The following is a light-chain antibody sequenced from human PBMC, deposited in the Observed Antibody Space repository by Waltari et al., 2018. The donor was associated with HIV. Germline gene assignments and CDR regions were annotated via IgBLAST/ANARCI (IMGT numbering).Light chain of an antibody. J-gene: IGKJ2*01. Sequence: EIVLTQSPATLSLSPGERATLTCRASQSVRNNLAWYQQKPGQAPSLLIYDASNRATGISARFSGTGSGTDFTLTISSLAPDDFVVYYCAPCSNRPRSTFGQGTRLEI. V-gene: IGKV3-11*01. CDR1: QSVRNN. CDR3: APCSNRPRST. CDR2: DAS.